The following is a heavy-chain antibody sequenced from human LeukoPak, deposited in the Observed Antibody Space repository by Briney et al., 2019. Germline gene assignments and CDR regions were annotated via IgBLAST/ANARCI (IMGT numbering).Heavy chain of an antibody. J-gene: IGHJ5*02. CDR1: GLTFSSYW. V-gene: IGHV3-7*03. D-gene: IGHD3-10*01. Sequence: GGSLRLSCAASGLTFSSYWMRWVRQAPGKGLEWVANIKRDGSEKYYVDSVKGRFTISRDNAKNSLYLQMNSLRAEDTAVYYCAKNFWFGELPIWFDPWGQGTLVTVSS. CDR2: IKRDGSEK. CDR3: AKNFWFGELPIWFDP.